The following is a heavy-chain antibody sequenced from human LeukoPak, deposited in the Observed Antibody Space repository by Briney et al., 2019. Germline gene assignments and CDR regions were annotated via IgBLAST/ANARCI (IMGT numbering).Heavy chain of an antibody. V-gene: IGHV3-53*01. J-gene: IGHJ4*02. CDR2: IYSGGST. CDR1: GFTVSSNY. CDR3: ARCTAMVYDY. Sequence: GGSLRLSCAASGFTVSSNYMSWVREAPGKGLEWVSVIYSGGSTYYADSVKGRFTISRDNSKNTLYLQMNSLRAEDTAVYYCARCTAMVYDYWGQGTLVTVSS. D-gene: IGHD5-18*01.